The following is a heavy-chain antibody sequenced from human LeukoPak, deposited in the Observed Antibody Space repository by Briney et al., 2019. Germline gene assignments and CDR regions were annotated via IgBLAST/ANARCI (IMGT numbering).Heavy chain of an antibody. CDR3: ARGYCSSTSCYFDY. J-gene: IGHJ4*02. D-gene: IGHD2-2*01. CDR1: GGTFSSYA. Sequence: AASVKVSCKASGGTFSSYAISWVRQAPGQGLEWMGWINPNSGGTNYAQKFQGRVTMTRDTSISTAYMELSRLRSDDTAVYYCARGYCSSTSCYFDYWGQGTLVTVSS. V-gene: IGHV1-2*02. CDR2: INPNSGGT.